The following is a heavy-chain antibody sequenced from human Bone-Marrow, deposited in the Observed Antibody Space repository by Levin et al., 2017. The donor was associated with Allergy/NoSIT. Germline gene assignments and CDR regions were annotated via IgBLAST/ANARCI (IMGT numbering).Heavy chain of an antibody. Sequence: SETLSLTCSVSGGSVSSGSFSWSWIRQSPRKGLEWIGYLSKTGSTNYNPSLKSRVAISLDTSKNQFSLKLTSVTAADTAVYYCARDPYGDPLEGAFDIWGQGTMVTVSS. CDR2: LSKTGST. V-gene: IGHV4-61*01. D-gene: IGHD4-17*01. CDR1: GGSVSSGSFS. J-gene: IGHJ3*02. CDR3: ARDPYGDPLEGAFDI.